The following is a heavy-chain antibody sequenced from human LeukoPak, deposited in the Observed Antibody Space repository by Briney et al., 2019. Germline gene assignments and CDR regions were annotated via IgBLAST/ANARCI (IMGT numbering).Heavy chain of an antibody. Sequence: GGSLRLSCAASGFXFSSYAITWVRQAPGKGLDWVSTISGTGGSTYYADSVKGRFTISRDNSKNTLYLQMNSLRAEDTAVYYCAKGTAYGSGRFDYWGQGTLVTVSS. D-gene: IGHD3-10*01. J-gene: IGHJ4*02. V-gene: IGHV3-23*01. CDR3: AKGTAYGSGRFDY. CDR1: GFXFSSYA. CDR2: ISGTGGST.